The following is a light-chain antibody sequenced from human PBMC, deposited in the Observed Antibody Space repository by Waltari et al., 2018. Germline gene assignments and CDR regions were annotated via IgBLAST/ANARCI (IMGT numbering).Light chain of an antibody. Sequence: QSALTQPASVSGSPGQSITISCTGPTSDVGGYPYFSWHQQHPGKAPKLIIFEVSYRPSGVSNRFSGSKSGNTASLTISGLQPDDEADYYCSSYTSTTDLVFGGGTKVTVL. CDR3: SSYTSTTDLV. CDR2: EVS. CDR1: TSDVGGYPY. J-gene: IGLJ3*02. V-gene: IGLV2-14*01.